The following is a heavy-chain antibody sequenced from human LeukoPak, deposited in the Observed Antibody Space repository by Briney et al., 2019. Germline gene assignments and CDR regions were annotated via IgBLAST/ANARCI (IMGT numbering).Heavy chain of an antibody. D-gene: IGHD4-23*01. CDR1: GGSFSGYY. CDR3: ARNSGAFDI. CDR2: INHSGST. Sequence: SETLSLTCAVYGGSFSGYYWSWIRQPPGKGLEWIGEINHSGSTNYNPSLKSRVTISVDPSKNQFSLKLSSVTAADTAVYYCARNSGAFDIWGQGTVVTVSS. J-gene: IGHJ3*02. V-gene: IGHV4-34*01.